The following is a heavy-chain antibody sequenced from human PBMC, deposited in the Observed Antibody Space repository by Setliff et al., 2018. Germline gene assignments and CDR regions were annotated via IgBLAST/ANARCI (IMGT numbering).Heavy chain of an antibody. CDR1: GFSFSRHW. D-gene: IGHD3-22*01. CDR3: VRDDADNYDAFDN. Sequence: GGSLRLSCVVSGFSFSRHWMSWVRQAPGKGLEWVADIKQDGSTKYYLDSVKGRFTISRDDAKRSLYLQMNGLRADDTGVYYCVRDDADNYDAFDNWGQGTLVT. V-gene: IGHV3-7*01. J-gene: IGHJ3*02. CDR2: IKQDGSTK.